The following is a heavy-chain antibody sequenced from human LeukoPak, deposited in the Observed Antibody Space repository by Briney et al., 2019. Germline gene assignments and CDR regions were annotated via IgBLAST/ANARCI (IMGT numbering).Heavy chain of an antibody. V-gene: IGHV4-31*03. D-gene: IGHD2-2*01. CDR1: GGSISSGGYY. CDR3: ARKDIVVVAFDY. J-gene: IGHJ4*02. Sequence: PSQTLSLTCTVSGGSISSGGYYWSWIRQHPGKGLEWIGYIYYSGSTYYNPSLKSRVTISVDTSKNQFSLKLSSVTAADTAVYYRARKDIVVVAFDYWGQGTLVTVSS. CDR2: IYYSGST.